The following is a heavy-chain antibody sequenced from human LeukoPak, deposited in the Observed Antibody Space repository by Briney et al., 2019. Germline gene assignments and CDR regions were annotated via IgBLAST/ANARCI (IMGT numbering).Heavy chain of an antibody. J-gene: IGHJ6*02. Sequence: GGSLRLSCAASGFKFSSYGIHWVRQAPGRGLEWVAVIAYDGSHRKSADSVKGRATISRDNSMNTVLLQSNSVRPEDAAVYYCARDAPQGNYGDYGYLDVWGRGTTVTVSS. CDR1: GFKFSSYG. V-gene: IGHV3-30*03. D-gene: IGHD4-17*01. CDR3: ARDAPQGNYGDYGYLDV. CDR2: IAYDGSHR.